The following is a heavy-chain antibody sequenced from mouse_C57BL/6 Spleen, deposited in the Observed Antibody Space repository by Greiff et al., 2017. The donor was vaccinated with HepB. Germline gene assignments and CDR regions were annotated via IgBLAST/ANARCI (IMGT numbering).Heavy chain of an antibody. Sequence: ESGAELVRPGASVTLSCKASGYTFTDYEMHWVKQTPVHGLEWIGAIDPETGGTAYNQKFKGKAILTADKSSSTAYMELRSLTSEDSAVYYCTRFTGSSFWFAYWGQGTLVTVSA. J-gene: IGHJ3*01. CDR1: GYTFTDYE. D-gene: IGHD1-1*01. CDR2: IDPETGGT. V-gene: IGHV1-15*01. CDR3: TRFTGSSFWFAY.